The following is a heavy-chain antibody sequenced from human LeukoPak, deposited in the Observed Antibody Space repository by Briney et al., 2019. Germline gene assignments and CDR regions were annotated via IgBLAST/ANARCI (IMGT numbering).Heavy chain of an antibody. CDR2: INSDGSSA. J-gene: IGHJ4*02. D-gene: IGHD6-19*01. CDR1: GFTFSSYW. Sequence: GGSLRLSCAASGFTFSSYWMHWVRQAPGKGLVWVSRINSDGSSASYADSVKGRFTISRDNAKNTLYLQMNSLRAEDTAVYYCARVGAVAGIDYWGQGTLVTVSS. V-gene: IGHV3-74*01. CDR3: ARVGAVAGIDY.